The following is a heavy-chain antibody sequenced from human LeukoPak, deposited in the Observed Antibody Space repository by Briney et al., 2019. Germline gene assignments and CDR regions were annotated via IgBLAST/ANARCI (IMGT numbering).Heavy chain of an antibody. CDR1: GFTFSSYA. CDR3: AKDRHALSAAGTDY. V-gene: IGHV3-23*01. J-gene: IGHJ4*02. Sequence: GGSLRLSCAASGFTFSSYAMSWVRQAPGKGLEWVSAISGSGGSTYYADSVKGRFTISRDNSKNTLYLQMNSLRAGDTAVYYCAKDRHALSAAGTDYWGQGTLVTVSS. D-gene: IGHD6-13*01. CDR2: ISGSGGST.